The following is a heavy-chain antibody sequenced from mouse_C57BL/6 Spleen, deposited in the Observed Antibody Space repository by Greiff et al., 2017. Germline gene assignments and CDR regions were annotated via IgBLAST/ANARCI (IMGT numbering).Heavy chain of an antibody. J-gene: IGHJ2*01. V-gene: IGHV1-19*01. D-gene: IGHD1-1*01. CDR2: INPYNGGT. CDR1: GYTFTYYY. Sequence: EVQLQESGPVLVKPGASVKLSCKASGYTFTYYYMNWVQQSPGKSLEWIGVINPYNGGTSYNQKFKGKGTLTVDKSSSTAYMELNSLKSEDSAVYYYDSKRDYGSRYLGCWGQGATATDST. CDR3: DSKRDYGSRYLGC.